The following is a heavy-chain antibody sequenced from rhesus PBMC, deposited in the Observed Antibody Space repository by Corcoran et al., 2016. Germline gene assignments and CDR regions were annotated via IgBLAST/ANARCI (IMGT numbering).Heavy chain of an antibody. V-gene: IGHV4-122*02. J-gene: IGHJ4*01. Sequence: QVQLQESGPGLVKPSETLSLTCAVSGGSISSGYYYWSWIRQPPGKGLEWIGYIPYSGSTSYNPSLKSRVTISRDTSKNQFSLKLSSVTAADTAVYYCARDSDIVVVVSATSFDYWGQGVLVTVSS. CDR2: IPYSGST. D-gene: IGHD2-8*01. CDR1: GGSISSGYYY. CDR3: ARDSDIVVVVSATSFDY.